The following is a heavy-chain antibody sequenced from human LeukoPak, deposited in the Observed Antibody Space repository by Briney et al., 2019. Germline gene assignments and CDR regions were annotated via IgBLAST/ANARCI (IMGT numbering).Heavy chain of an antibody. D-gene: IGHD5-12*01. Sequence: SETLSLTCTVSGGSISSGGYYWSWIRQPPGKGLEWIGYIYHSGSTYYNPSLKSRVTISVDTSKNQFSLKLSSVTAADTAVYYCARVGSDYVLGYYFDYWGQGTLVTVSS. V-gene: IGHV4-30-2*05. CDR1: GGSISSGGYY. CDR3: ARVGSDYVLGYYFDY. J-gene: IGHJ4*02. CDR2: IYHSGST.